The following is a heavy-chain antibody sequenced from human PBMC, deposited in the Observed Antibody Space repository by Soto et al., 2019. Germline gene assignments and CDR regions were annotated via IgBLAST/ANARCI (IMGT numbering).Heavy chain of an antibody. D-gene: IGHD3-22*01. CDR2: IYHSGST. V-gene: IGHV4-30-2*01. CDR1: GGSISSGGYS. J-gene: IGHJ3*02. Sequence: SETLSLTCAVSGGSISSGGYSWSWIRQPPGKGLEWIGYIYHSGSTYFNPSLKSRVTISVDRSKNQFSLKLSSVTAADTAVYYCARVSDSSGYLHDAFDIWGQGTMVTVSS. CDR3: ARVSDSSGYLHDAFDI.